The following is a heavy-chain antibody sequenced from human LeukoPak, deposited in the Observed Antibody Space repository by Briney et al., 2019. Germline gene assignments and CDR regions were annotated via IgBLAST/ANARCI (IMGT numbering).Heavy chain of an antibody. D-gene: IGHD6-13*01. CDR1: GGSIRSSYYY. Sequence: SETLSLTCTVSGGSIRSSYYYWGWIRQPPGKGLEWIGSIYDSGSTYYNPSLKSRVTISVDTSKNQFSLKLSSVTAADTAVYYCARERAAPDPYYFDYWGQGTLVTVSS. V-gene: IGHV4-39*07. CDR3: ARERAAPDPYYFDY. J-gene: IGHJ4*02. CDR2: IYDSGST.